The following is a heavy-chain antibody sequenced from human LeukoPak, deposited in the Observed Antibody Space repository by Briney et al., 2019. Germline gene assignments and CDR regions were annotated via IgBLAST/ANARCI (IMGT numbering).Heavy chain of an antibody. CDR1: GFTFSSYS. CDR3: AKDLSIAAAGGPPFDY. J-gene: IGHJ4*02. Sequence: GGSLRLSCAASGFTFSSYSMNWVRQAPGKGLEWVSYISSSSSTIYYADSVKGRFTISRDNAKNSLYLQMNSLRAEDTAVYYCAKDLSIAAAGGPPFDYWGQGTLVTVSS. CDR2: ISSSSSTI. D-gene: IGHD6-13*01. V-gene: IGHV3-48*04.